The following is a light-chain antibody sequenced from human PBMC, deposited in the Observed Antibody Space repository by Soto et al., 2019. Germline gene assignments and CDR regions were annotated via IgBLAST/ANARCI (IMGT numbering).Light chain of an antibody. CDR3: QHYNSYSEA. CDR1: QTISSW. Sequence: DIQMTQSPSTLSGSVGDRVTITCRASQTISSWLAWYQQKPGKAPKLLIYKASTLKSGVPSRFSGSGSGTEFTLTISSLQTDDFATYDCQHYNSYSEAFGQGTRLEIK. CDR2: KAS. J-gene: IGKJ5*01. V-gene: IGKV1-5*03.